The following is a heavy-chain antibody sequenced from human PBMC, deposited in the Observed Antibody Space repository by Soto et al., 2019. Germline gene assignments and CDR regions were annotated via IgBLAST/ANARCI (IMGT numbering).Heavy chain of an antibody. CDR2: IIPIFGTA. CDR3: ARDASHYYGMDV. V-gene: IGHV1-69*01. Sequence: QVQLVQSGAEVQKPGSSVKVSCKASGGTFSSYAISWVRQAPGQGLEWMGGIIPIFGTANYAQKFQGRVTIAADESTSTAYMELSSLRSEDTAVYYCARDASHYYGMDVWGQGTTVTVSS. J-gene: IGHJ6*02. CDR1: GGTFSSYA.